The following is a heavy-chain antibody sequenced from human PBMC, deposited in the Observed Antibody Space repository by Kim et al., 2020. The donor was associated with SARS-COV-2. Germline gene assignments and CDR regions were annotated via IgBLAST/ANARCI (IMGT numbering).Heavy chain of an antibody. CDR1: GFTFDDYA. CDR2: ISWNSGSI. D-gene: IGHD6-13*01. CDR3: AKDPDHSSNWSPLDY. Sequence: GGSLRLSCAASGFTFDDYAMHWVRQAPGKGLEGVSGISWNSGSIGYADSVKGRFTISRDNAKNSLYLQMNSLRAEDTALYYCAKDPDHSSNWSPLDYWGQGTLVTVSS. V-gene: IGHV3-9*01. J-gene: IGHJ4*02.